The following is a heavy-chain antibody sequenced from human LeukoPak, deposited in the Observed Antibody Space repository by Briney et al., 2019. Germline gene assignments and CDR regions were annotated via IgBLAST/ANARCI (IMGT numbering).Heavy chain of an antibody. D-gene: IGHD6-13*01. CDR3: ARDAEVGTWNWFDP. CDR2: IYHSGST. J-gene: IGHJ5*02. CDR1: GYSISSGYY. Sequence: PSETLSLTCTVSGYSISSGYYWGWIRQPPGKGLEWIGSIYHSGSTYYNPSLKSRVTISVDTSKNQFSLKLSSVTAADTAVYYCARDAEVGTWNWFDPWGQGTLVTVSS. V-gene: IGHV4-38-2*02.